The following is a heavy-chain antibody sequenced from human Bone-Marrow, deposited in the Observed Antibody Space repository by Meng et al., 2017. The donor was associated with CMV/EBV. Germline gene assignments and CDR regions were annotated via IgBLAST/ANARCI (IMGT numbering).Heavy chain of an antibody. V-gene: IGHV1-69*04. CDR1: GGTFSSYT. D-gene: IGHD6-6*01. CDR2: IIPILGIA. J-gene: IGHJ6*02. CDR3: ARDKQLVLETHRYYGMDV. Sequence: SVKVSCKASGGTFSSYTISWVRQAPGQGLEWMGRIIPILGIANYAQKFQGRVTITADESTSTAYMELSSLRSEDTAVYYCARDKQLVLETHRYYGMDVWGQGTTVTVSS.